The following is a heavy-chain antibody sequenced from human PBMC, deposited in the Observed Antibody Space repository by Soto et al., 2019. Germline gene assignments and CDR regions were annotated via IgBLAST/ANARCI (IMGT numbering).Heavy chain of an antibody. Sequence: SEMLSLTCTVSGGSISSYYWSWIRQPPGKGLEWIGYIYYSGGTNYNPSLKSRVTISVDTSKNQFSLKLSSVTAADTAVYYCARDISSATIFGPTNWFDPWGQGTLVTVSS. J-gene: IGHJ5*02. D-gene: IGHD3-3*01. CDR3: ARDISSATIFGPTNWFDP. CDR2: IYYSGGT. V-gene: IGHV4-59*01. CDR1: GGSISSYY.